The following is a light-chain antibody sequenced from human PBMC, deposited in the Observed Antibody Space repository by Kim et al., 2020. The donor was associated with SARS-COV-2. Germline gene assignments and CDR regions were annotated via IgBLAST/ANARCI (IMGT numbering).Light chain of an antibody. Sequence: APGETARITGGGDNIGSKSVHWYQQKPGRAPVLVIYYNSVRPSGIPERFSGSNSGNTATLTISRVEAGDEADFYCQVWDNNSVHYVFGTGTKVTVL. J-gene: IGLJ1*01. CDR1: NIGSKS. CDR2: YNS. CDR3: QVWDNNSVHYV. V-gene: IGLV3-21*04.